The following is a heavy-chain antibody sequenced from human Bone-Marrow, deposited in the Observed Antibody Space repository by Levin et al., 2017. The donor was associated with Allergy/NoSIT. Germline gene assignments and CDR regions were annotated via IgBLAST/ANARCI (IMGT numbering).Heavy chain of an antibody. CDR3: ANDGGGWFLQH. J-gene: IGHJ1*01. D-gene: IGHD4-23*01. V-gene: IGHV1-46*01. Sequence: ASVKVFCKASGYRFISYNYHWVRQAPGQGLEWMAIVKSSGGSPNYAQKFRDRVTVTMDTSTDTVYLEMNGLRSEDTAIYYCANDGGGWFLQHWGQGTLVTVSS. CDR2: VKSSGGSP. CDR1: GYRFISYN.